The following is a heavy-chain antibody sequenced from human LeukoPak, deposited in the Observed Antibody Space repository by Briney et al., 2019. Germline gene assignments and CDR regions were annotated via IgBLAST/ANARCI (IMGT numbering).Heavy chain of an antibody. CDR3: ARDLYYYDSSGYYSVLD. CDR1: GYTFTGYY. V-gene: IGHV1-2*06. D-gene: IGHD3-22*01. CDR2: INPNSGGT. J-gene: IGHJ4*02. Sequence: ASVKVSCKASGYTFTGYYMHWVRQAPGQGLEWMGRINPNSGGTNYAQKFQGRVTMTRDTFISTAYMELSRLRSDDTAVYYCARDLYYYDSSGYYSVLDWGQGTLVTVSS.